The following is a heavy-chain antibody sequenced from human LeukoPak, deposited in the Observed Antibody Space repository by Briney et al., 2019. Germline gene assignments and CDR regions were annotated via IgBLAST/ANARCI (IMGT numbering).Heavy chain of an antibody. CDR1: GFTFSSYW. D-gene: IGHD3-16*01. Sequence: GGSLRLSCAASGFTFSSYWMHWVRQAPGKGLVWVSRINSDGSSTSYADSVKGRFTVSRDNSKNTLHLEMRSLRAEDTAVYYCARDLHPRLTGYFDYWGQGTLVTVSS. CDR3: ARDLHPRLTGYFDY. CDR2: INSDGSST. J-gene: IGHJ4*02. V-gene: IGHV3-74*01.